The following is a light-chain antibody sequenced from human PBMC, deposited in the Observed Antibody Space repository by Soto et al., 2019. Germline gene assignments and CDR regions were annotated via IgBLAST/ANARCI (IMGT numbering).Light chain of an antibody. CDR1: SSDVGSHKS. Sequence: QSALTQPPSVSGSPGQSVTISGSGSSSDVGSHKSVSWYKQAPGTSPKLMIFEVNNRPSGVPDRFSESKSGNTASLTISGLQPEDEADYYCSAYLASITSHGFGTGTKLTVL. CDR3: SAYLASITSHG. CDR2: EVN. V-gene: IGLV2-18*02. J-gene: IGLJ1*01.